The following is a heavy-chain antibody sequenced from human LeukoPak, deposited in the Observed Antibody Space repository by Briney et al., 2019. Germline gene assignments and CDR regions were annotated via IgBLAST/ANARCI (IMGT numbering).Heavy chain of an antibody. D-gene: IGHD3-10*01. CDR1: GFTFSSYW. Sequence: SGGSLRLSCAASGFTFSSYWMHWVRQAPGKGLVWVSRINSDGSSTSYADSVKGRFTISRDNAKNTLYLQMNSLRAEDTAVYYCARGTSRRFGELATTFDPWGQGTLVTVSS. CDR3: ARGTSRRFGELATTFDP. CDR2: INSDGSST. V-gene: IGHV3-74*01. J-gene: IGHJ5*02.